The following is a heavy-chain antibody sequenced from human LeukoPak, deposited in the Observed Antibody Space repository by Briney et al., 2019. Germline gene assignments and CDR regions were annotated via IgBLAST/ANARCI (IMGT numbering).Heavy chain of an antibody. CDR1: GYTFTSYA. J-gene: IGHJ4*02. D-gene: IGHD1-26*01. CDR2: INAGNGNT. Sequence: ASVKVSCKASGYTFTSYAMHWVRQAPGQRLEWMGWINAGNGNTNYAQKLQGRVTMTTDTSTSTAYMELKSLRSDDTAVYYCARDVFRWELRTSFDYWGQGTLVTVSS. CDR3: ARDVFRWELRTSFDY. V-gene: IGHV1-3*01.